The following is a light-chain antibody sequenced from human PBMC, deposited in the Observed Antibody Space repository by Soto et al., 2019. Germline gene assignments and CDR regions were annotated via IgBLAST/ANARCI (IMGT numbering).Light chain of an antibody. V-gene: IGLV2-8*01. CDR1: SSDVGGYNY. CDR2: EVN. CDR3: SSYAGSSNV. Sequence: ALAQPPSASGSPGQSVAISCTGTSSDVGGYNYVSWYQQHPGKAPKLMIYEVNKRPSGVPDRFSGSKSGNTASLTVSGLQAEDEADYFCSSYAGSSNVFGTGTKVTVL. J-gene: IGLJ1*01.